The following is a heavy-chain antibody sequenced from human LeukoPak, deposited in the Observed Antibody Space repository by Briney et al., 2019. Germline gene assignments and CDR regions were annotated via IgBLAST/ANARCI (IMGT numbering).Heavy chain of an antibody. CDR3: ARVGHRDEDHFDY. D-gene: IGHD5-24*01. J-gene: IGHJ4*02. CDR1: GYTFTGYY. CDR2: ISAYNGNT. Sequence: ASVKVSCKASGYTFTGYYMHWVRQAPGQGLEWMGWISAYNGNTNYAPKLQGRVIMTTDTSTSTVYMELRSLRSDDTAVYYCARVGHRDEDHFDYWGQGTLVTVSS. V-gene: IGHV1-18*04.